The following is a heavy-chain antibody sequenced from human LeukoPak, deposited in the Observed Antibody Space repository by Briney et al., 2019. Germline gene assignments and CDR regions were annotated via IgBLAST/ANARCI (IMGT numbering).Heavy chain of an antibody. D-gene: IGHD3-22*01. CDR3: ARRMEYYYGNSGYYFDY. J-gene: IGHJ4*02. V-gene: IGHV4-31*03. CDR2: IYHSGST. CDR1: GGSISSGGYY. Sequence: SQTLSLTCTVSGGSISSGGYYWSWIRQYPGTGLEWIGYIYHSGSTYYNPSLQSRVTISLDMSKNQFSLKLSSVTAADTAVYYCARRMEYYYGNSGYYFDYWGQGALVTVSS.